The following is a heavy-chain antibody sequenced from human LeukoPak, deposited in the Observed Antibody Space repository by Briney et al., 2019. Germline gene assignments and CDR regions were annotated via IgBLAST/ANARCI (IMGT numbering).Heavy chain of an antibody. Sequence: SGGSLTLSCAASGFTFSSYAMSWVRQAPGKGLEWVSVISGSGGSAYYADSVKGRFTISRDNSKNTLYLQMNSLRAEDTDVYYCAKAWDEWELSLDYWGQGTLVTVSS. J-gene: IGHJ4*01. CDR3: AKAWDEWELSLDY. D-gene: IGHD1-26*01. CDR2: ISGSGGSA. CDR1: GFTFSSYA. V-gene: IGHV3-23*01.